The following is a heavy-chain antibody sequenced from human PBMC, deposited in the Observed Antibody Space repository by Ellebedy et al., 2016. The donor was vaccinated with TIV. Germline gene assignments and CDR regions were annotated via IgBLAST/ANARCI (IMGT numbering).Heavy chain of an antibody. CDR2: ISYDAINE. V-gene: IGHV3-30*02. Sequence: GESLKISCAASGFSFSTYGMHWVRQAPGKGLEWVAFISYDAINEYYADSVKGRFAVSRDNSKNTLYLQMNSLGTEDTAIYYCAKGLWSNGGGPGVESWGQGNLVTVSS. J-gene: IGHJ4*02. CDR3: AKGLWSNGGGPGVES. D-gene: IGHD4-23*01. CDR1: GFSFSTYG.